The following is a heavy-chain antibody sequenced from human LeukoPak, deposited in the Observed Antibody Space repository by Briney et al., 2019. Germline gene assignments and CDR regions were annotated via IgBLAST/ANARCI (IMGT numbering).Heavy chain of an antibody. J-gene: IGHJ6*03. CDR3: TMTGQDRDYYFYMDV. CDR2: ISWNSGSI. CDR1: GFTFDDYA. D-gene: IGHD3-9*01. Sequence: GGSLRLSCAASGFTFDDYAMHWVRQAPGKGLEWVSGISWNSGSIGYADSVKGRFTISRDNAKNSLYLQMNSLRAEDTALYYCTMTGQDRDYYFYMDVRGKGTTVTVSS. V-gene: IGHV3-9*01.